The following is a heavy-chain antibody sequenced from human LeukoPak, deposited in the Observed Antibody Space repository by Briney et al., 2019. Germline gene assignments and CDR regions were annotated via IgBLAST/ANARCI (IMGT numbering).Heavy chain of an antibody. Sequence: ASVKVSCKASGYTFTSYDINWVRQATGQGLEWMGWMNPNSGNTGYAQKFQGRVTITRNTSISTAYMELSSLRSEDTAVYYCARAEGSSSWSGYYYYMDVWGKGTTVTVSS. CDR2: MNPNSGNT. J-gene: IGHJ6*03. CDR3: ARAEGSSSWSGYYYYMDV. D-gene: IGHD6-13*01. V-gene: IGHV1-8*03. CDR1: GYTFTSYD.